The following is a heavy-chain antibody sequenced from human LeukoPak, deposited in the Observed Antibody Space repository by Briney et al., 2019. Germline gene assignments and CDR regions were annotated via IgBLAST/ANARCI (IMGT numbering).Heavy chain of an antibody. CDR2: INSDGSST. D-gene: IGHD5-12*01. CDR1: GFTFSDYY. Sequence: GGSLRLSCAASGFTFSDYYMSWIRQAPGKGLVWISRINSDGSSTSYADSVKGRFTISRDNAKNTLYLQMNSLRAEDTAVYYCAREVDDYYYYYMDVWGKGTTVTVSS. J-gene: IGHJ6*03. CDR3: AREVDDYYYYYMDV. V-gene: IGHV3-74*01.